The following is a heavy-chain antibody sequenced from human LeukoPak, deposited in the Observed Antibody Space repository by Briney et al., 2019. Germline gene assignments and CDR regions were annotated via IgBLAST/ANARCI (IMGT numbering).Heavy chain of an antibody. CDR3: ARVEDYDILTGFDY. Sequence: PGGSLRLSCAASGFTFSSYSMNWVRQAPAKGLEWVSSISSSSSYIYYADSVKGRFTISRDNAKNSLYLQMNSLRAEDTAVYYCARVEDYDILTGFDYWGQGTLVTVSS. V-gene: IGHV3-21*01. CDR2: ISSSSSYI. CDR1: GFTFSSYS. D-gene: IGHD3-9*01. J-gene: IGHJ4*02.